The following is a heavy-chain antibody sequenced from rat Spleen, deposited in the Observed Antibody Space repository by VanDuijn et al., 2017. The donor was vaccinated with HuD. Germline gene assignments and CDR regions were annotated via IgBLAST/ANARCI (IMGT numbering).Heavy chain of an antibody. CDR3: ARDFGPFGITY. J-gene: IGHJ2*01. CDR2: MWSDGDT. CDR1: GFSLTGYH. Sequence: QVQLKESGPGLVQPSQTLSLTCTVSGFSLTGYHVHWVRQLPGKGLEWMGVMWSDGDTSYNSALKSRLSISRDTSKSQVFLKMNSLQSEDTATYSCARDFGPFGITYWGQGVMVTVSS. V-gene: IGHV2-32*01. D-gene: IGHD4-3*01.